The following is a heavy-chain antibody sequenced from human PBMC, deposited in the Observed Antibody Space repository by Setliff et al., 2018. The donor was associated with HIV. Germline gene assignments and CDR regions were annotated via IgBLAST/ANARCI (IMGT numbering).Heavy chain of an antibody. V-gene: IGHV3-15*01. CDR1: GGSISSSNW. CDR3: TTAPSIHCSSASCYPRQV. Sequence: KTSETLSLTCAVSGGSISSSNWWSWVRQAPGKGLEWVGRIKSKTDGGTTDYAAPVKGRFTISRDDSKNTLYLQMNSLKTEDTAVYYCTTAPSIHCSSASCYPRQVWGQGTLVTVSS. CDR2: IKSKTDGGTT. J-gene: IGHJ4*02. D-gene: IGHD2-2*01.